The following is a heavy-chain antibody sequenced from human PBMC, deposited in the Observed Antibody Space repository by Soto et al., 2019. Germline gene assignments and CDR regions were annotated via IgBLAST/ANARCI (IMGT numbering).Heavy chain of an antibody. CDR2: IYYSGST. J-gene: IGHJ5*02. CDR1: GGSISSGGYY. Sequence: SETLSLTCTVSGGSISSGGYYWSWIRQHPGKGLEWIGYIYYSGSTNYNPSLKSRVTISVDTSKNQFSLKLSSVTAADTAVYYCARHPSDFWFDPWGQGTLVTVS. D-gene: IGHD2-21*02. CDR3: ARHPSDFWFDP. V-gene: IGHV4-61*08.